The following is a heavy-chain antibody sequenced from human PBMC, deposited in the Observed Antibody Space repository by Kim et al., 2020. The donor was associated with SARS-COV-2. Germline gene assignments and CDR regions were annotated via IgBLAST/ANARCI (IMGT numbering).Heavy chain of an antibody. Sequence: YSPSFQGQVTISADKSISTAYLQWSSLKASDTAMYYCARGDLYPKYGMDVWGQGTTVTVSS. J-gene: IGHJ6*02. D-gene: IGHD3-10*01. V-gene: IGHV5-51*01. CDR3: ARGDLYPKYGMDV.